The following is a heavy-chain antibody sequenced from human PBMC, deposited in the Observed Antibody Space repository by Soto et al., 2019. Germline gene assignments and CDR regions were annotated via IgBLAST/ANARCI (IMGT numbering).Heavy chain of an antibody. Sequence: QVQLVQSGAEVKKPGASVKVSCKASGYTFTSYDINWVRQATGQGLEWMGWMNPNSGNTGYAQKFQGRVTMTRNTSISTAYMELSSLRSEDTAVYYCARNEYSRSWYYYYYYGMDVWGQGTTVTVSS. CDR2: MNPNSGNT. CDR1: GYTFTSYD. V-gene: IGHV1-8*01. J-gene: IGHJ6*02. D-gene: IGHD6-13*01. CDR3: ARNEYSRSWYYYYYYGMDV.